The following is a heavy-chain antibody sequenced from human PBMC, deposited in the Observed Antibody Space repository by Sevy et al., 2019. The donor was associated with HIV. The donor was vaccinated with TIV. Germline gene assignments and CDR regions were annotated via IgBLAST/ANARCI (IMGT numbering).Heavy chain of an antibody. CDR2: IYSSGRT. CDR3: TRRREVAAAGLSI. V-gene: IGHV4-39*01. D-gene: IGHD6-19*01. Sequence: SETLSLTCTVSGVSISSGDSFWDWVRQPPGKGLEWIGSIYSSGRTYYSPSLKSRVTISLDTSKIQVSLKLNFVTAADTAVYYCTRRREVAAAGLSIWGQGTMVTVSS. CDR1: GVSISSGDSF. J-gene: IGHJ3*02.